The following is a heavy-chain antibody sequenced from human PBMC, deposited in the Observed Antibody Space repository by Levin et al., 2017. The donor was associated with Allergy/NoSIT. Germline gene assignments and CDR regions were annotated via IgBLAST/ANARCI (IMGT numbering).Heavy chain of an antibody. D-gene: IGHD5-12*01. J-gene: IGHJ4*02. CDR3: ARDKDMVATPFDY. Sequence: ESLKISCTVSGGSISSSSYYWGWIRQPPGKGLEWIGSIYYSGSTYYNPSLKSRVTISVDTSKNQFSLKLSSVTAADTAVYYCARDKDMVATPFDYWGQGTLVTVSS. CDR2: IYYSGST. CDR1: GGSISSSSYY. V-gene: IGHV4-39*07.